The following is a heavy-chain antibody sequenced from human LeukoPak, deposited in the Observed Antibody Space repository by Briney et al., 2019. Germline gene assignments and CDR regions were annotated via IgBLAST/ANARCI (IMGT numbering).Heavy chain of an antibody. CDR2: IYYSGST. Sequence: PSETLSLTGTVSGGSISSYYWSWIRQPPGKGLEWIGYIYYSGSTNYNPSLKSRVTISVDTSKNQFSLKLSSVTAADTAVYYCARDLVFHWGQGTLVTVSS. J-gene: IGHJ4*02. CDR3: ARDLVFH. V-gene: IGHV4-59*01. CDR1: GGSISSYY.